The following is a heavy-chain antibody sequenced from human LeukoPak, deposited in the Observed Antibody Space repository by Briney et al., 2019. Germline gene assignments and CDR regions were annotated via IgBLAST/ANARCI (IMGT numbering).Heavy chain of an antibody. Sequence: ASVNVSCKASGYTITNYYIHWVRQAPGQGLEWMGILNPSRGTTSYAQKLQGRVTMARDTSTNTVYMELSSLRSEDTAVYYCATDSGSYFDYWGQGTLVTVSS. J-gene: IGHJ4*02. CDR1: GYTITNYY. CDR3: ATDSGSYFDY. D-gene: IGHD1-26*01. CDR2: LNPSRGTT. V-gene: IGHV1-46*01.